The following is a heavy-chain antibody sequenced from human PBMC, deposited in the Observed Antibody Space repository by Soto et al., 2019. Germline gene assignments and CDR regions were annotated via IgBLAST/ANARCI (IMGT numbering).Heavy chain of an antibody. J-gene: IGHJ3*02. V-gene: IGHV4-31*03. CDR3: ARRGYGGNLWDDI. Sequence: QVQLQESGPGLVKPSQTLSLTCTVSGGSISSGGYYWTWIRQHPGKGLEFIGYIYYSGSTYYNPSLPSRVTISVDTSNNQFSLNLTSVTAADTALYYCARRGYGGNLWDDIWGQGTMVTVSS. D-gene: IGHD2-21*02. CDR1: GGSISSGGYY. CDR2: IYYSGST.